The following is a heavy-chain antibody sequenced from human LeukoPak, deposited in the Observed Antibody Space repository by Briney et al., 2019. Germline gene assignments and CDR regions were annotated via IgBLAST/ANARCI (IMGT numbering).Heavy chain of an antibody. CDR2: LYNSGST. J-gene: IGHJ3*02. D-gene: IGHD3-10*01. Sequence: PSETLSLTCAVYSGSFSGYYWSWIRQPPGKGLEWIGYLYNSGSTNYNPSLKSRLTISLDMSKNQLSLKLTSVTAADTAVYYCARGVTSPLDAFDIWGQGTTVTVSS. CDR1: SGSFSGYY. V-gene: IGHV4-34*01. CDR3: ARGVTSPLDAFDI.